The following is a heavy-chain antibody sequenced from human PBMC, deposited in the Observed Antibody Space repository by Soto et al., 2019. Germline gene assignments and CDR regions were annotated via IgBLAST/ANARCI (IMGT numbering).Heavy chain of an antibody. Sequence: SETLSLTCAVYGGSFSGYYWSWIRQPPGKGLEWIGEINHSGSTSYNASLKSRSSISADPANNQFSLKLHSLTAADTAVYFCGTMPIVVEPAPMDVWGPGTSVTVSS. D-gene: IGHD2-2*01. CDR1: GGSFSGYY. CDR2: INHSGST. J-gene: IGHJ6*02. CDR3: GTMPIVVEPAPMDV. V-gene: IGHV4-34*01.